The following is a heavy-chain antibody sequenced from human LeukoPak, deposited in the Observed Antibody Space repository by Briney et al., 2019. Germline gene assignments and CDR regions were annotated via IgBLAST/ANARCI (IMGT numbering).Heavy chain of an antibody. CDR3: ARDLDWILFDY. CDR2: IRPEGTTT. CDR1: GFTFSTYC. D-gene: IGHD3-9*01. V-gene: IGHV3-74*03. Sequence: GGSLRLSCAASGFTFSTYCMHWVRQAPGTGLVWVSRIRPEGTTTAYADSVKGRFTISRDNAKNTLFLQMNSLSAEDTAVYYCARDLDWILFDYWGQGTLVTVSS. J-gene: IGHJ4*02.